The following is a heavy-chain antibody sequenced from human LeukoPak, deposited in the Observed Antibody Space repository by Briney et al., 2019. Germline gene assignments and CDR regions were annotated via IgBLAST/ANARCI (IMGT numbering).Heavy chain of an antibody. CDR1: GYTFTGYY. V-gene: IGHV1-2*02. J-gene: IGHJ4*02. D-gene: IGHD3-10*01. CDR2: INPNSGGT. CDR3: ARDLLWFGEPRNDFDY. Sequence: GASVKVSCKASGYTFTGYYMHWVRQAPGQGLEWMGWINPNSGGTNYAQKFQGRVTMTRDTSISTAYMELSRLRSDDTAVYYCARDLLWFGEPRNDFDYWGQGTLVTVSS.